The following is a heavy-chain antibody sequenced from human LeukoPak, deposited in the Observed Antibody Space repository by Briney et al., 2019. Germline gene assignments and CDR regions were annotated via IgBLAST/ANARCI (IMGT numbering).Heavy chain of an antibody. CDR1: GDSLTSGSRY. CDR3: ARCMSELDYGDYAYYYHMDV. D-gene: IGHD4-17*01. V-gene: IGHV4-61*09. Sequence: SETLSLTCTVSGDSLTSGSRYWSWIRQPAGKGLEWIGHFYSSTRTTYNPSLESRVTISGDTAKNQFSLKLDSVTAAGMAVYFCARCMSELDYGDYAYYYHMDVWGKGPRSPSPQ. J-gene: IGHJ6*01. CDR2: FYSSTRT.